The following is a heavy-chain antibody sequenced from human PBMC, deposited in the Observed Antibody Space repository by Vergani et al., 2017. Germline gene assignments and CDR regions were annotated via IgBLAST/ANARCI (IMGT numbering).Heavy chain of an antibody. Sequence: EVQLVESGGGLVQPGRSLRLSCAASGFTFSSYAMSWVRQAPGKGLEWVSAISGSGGSTYYADSVKGRFTISRDNSKNTLYLQMNSLRAEDTAVYYCAKYCSGGSCYGTPTGFDPWGQGTLVTVSS. CDR1: GFTFSSYA. CDR3: AKYCSGGSCYGTPTGFDP. CDR2: ISGSGGST. J-gene: IGHJ5*02. V-gene: IGHV3-23*04. D-gene: IGHD2-15*01.